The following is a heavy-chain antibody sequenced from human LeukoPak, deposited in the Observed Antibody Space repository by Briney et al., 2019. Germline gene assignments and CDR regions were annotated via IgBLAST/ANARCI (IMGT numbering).Heavy chain of an antibody. CDR1: GGSISSYY. Sequence: PSETLSLTCTVSGGSISSYYWSWIRQPAGKGLEWIGRINTSGSTNYNPSLKGRVTMSVDTSKNQFSLRLSSVTAADTAVYYCARDFIVVPAADDAFDIWGQGTMVTVSS. V-gene: IGHV4-4*07. D-gene: IGHD2-2*01. CDR2: INTSGST. CDR3: ARDFIVVPAADDAFDI. J-gene: IGHJ3*02.